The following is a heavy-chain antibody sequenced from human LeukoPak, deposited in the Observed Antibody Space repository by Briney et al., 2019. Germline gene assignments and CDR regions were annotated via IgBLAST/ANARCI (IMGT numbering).Heavy chain of an antibody. J-gene: IGHJ1*01. CDR3: ARDHSSGWYRYFQH. Sequence: GGSLRLSSAASGFTFSSYSMNWVRQAPGKGLEWVSYISSSSGTIYYADSVKGRFTISRDNAKNSLYLQMNSLRAGDTAVYYCARDHSSGWYRYFQHWGQGTLVTVSS. CDR2: ISSSSGTI. CDR1: GFTFSSYS. D-gene: IGHD6-19*01. V-gene: IGHV3-48*01.